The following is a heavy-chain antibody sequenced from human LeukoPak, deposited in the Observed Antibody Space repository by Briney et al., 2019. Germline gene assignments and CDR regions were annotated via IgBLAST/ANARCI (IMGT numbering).Heavy chain of an antibody. J-gene: IGHJ4*02. Sequence: PGGSLRLSCAASGFTFSTYSMNWVRQAPGKGLEWVSYISSSSSTKYYADSVKGRFTISRDIAKNSMFLQMNSLRAEDTAVYYCARDRSWSGHYCFDYWGQGILVTVSS. V-gene: IGHV3-48*01. CDR3: ARDRSWSGHYCFDY. CDR2: ISSSSSTK. CDR1: GFTFSTYS. D-gene: IGHD3-3*01.